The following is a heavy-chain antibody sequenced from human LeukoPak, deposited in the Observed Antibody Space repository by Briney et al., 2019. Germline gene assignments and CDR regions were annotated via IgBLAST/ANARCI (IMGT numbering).Heavy chain of an antibody. CDR1: GFTFSSYE. Sequence: PGGSLRLSCAASGFTFSSYEMNWVRQAPGKGLEWVSYISSSGSTIYYADSVKGRFTISRDNAKNSLYLQMNSLRAEDTAVYYCARDLYDMGAPDYWGQGTLVTVSS. CDR3: ARDLYDMGAPDY. CDR2: ISSSGSTI. V-gene: IGHV3-48*03. D-gene: IGHD3-9*01. J-gene: IGHJ4*02.